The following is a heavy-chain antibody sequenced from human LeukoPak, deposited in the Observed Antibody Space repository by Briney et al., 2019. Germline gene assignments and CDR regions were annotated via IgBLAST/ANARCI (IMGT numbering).Heavy chain of an antibody. CDR1: GGSISSGGYY. Sequence: SETLSLTCTVSGGSISSGGYYWSWIRQHPGKGLEWIGYIYYSGSTYYNTSLKSRVTISVDTSRNQFSLKLSSVTAADTAVYYCARDHNCSGGSCYDNWFDPWGQGTLVTVSS. CDR2: IYYSGST. CDR3: ARDHNCSGGSCYDNWFDP. J-gene: IGHJ5*02. V-gene: IGHV4-31*03. D-gene: IGHD2-15*01.